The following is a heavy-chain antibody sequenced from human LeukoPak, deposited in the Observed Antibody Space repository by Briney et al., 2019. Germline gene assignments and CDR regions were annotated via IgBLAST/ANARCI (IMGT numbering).Heavy chain of an antibody. CDR1: GFTFSSYA. D-gene: IGHD2-15*01. CDR3: AKEGYCSGGSCYSYFDY. CDR2: ISGSGGST. Sequence: GGSLRLSCAASGFTFSSYAMSWVRQAPGRGLEWVPAISGSGGSTSYADSVKGRFTISRDNSKNTLFLQMNSLRAEDTAVYYCAKEGYCSGGSCYSYFDYWGQGTLVTVSS. J-gene: IGHJ4*02. V-gene: IGHV3-23*01.